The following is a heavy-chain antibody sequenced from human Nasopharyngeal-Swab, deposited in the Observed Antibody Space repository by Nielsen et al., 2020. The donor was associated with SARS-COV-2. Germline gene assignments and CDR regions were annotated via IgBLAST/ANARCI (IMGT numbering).Heavy chain of an antibody. V-gene: IGHV4-59*01. CDR1: GGSISSYY. Sequence: SETLSLTCTVSGGSISSYYWSWIRQPPGKGLEWIGYIYYSGSTNYNPSLKSRVTISVDTSKNQFSLKLSSVTAADTAVYYCARAKEWPYYMDVWGKGTTVTVSS. J-gene: IGHJ6*03. CDR3: ARAKEWPYYMDV. D-gene: IGHD3-3*01. CDR2: IYYSGST.